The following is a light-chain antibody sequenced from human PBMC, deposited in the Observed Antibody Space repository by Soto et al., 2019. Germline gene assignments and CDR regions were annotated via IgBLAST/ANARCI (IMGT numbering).Light chain of an antibody. CDR3: QQSNSYSES. V-gene: IGKV1-5*03. CDR1: QTISSW. CDR2: KAS. J-gene: IGKJ1*01. Sequence: DIQMTQAQSTLSVSVGDSVTVTCRASQTISSWLAWYQQKPGKAPKLLIYKASTFKNGVQSRFSGSGSGTEFTLTISILQPDDFATYYCQQSNSYSESFGQGTKLELK.